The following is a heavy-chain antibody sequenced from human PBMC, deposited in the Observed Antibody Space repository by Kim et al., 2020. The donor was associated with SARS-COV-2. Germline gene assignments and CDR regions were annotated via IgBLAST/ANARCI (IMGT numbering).Heavy chain of an antibody. CDR1: GFTFSLYA. J-gene: IGHJ4*02. V-gene: IGHV3-30*04. D-gene: IGHD3-10*01. CDR2: TTYDETNK. CDR3: ARDLSWGFIDY. Sequence: GSLRLSCTASGFTFSLYAMHWVRQAPGKGLEWVAVTTYDETNKKYADSVKGRFTISRDNSMKTLYLQMSSLRADDTAVYYCARDLSWGFIDYWGQGTLVTVSS.